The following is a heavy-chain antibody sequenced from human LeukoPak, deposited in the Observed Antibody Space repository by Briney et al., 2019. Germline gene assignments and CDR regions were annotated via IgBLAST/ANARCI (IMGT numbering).Heavy chain of an antibody. CDR3: ADGYCSGGSCLSAPDHDAFDI. D-gene: IGHD2-15*01. V-gene: IGHV3-30*03. CDR1: GFTFSSYG. Sequence: PGGSLRLSCAASGFTFSSYGMHWVRQAPGKGLEWVAVISYDGSNKYYADSVKGRFTISRDNSKNTLYLQMNSLRAEDTAVYYCADGYCSGGSCLSAPDHDAFDIWGQGTMVTVSS. J-gene: IGHJ3*02. CDR2: ISYDGSNK.